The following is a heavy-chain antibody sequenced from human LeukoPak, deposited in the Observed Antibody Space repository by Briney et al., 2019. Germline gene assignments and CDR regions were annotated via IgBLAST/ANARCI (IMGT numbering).Heavy chain of an antibody. J-gene: IGHJ6*04. CDR2: ISSSSSYI. V-gene: IGHV3-21*01. Sequence: GGSLRLSCAASGFTFSSYSMNWVRQAPGKGLEWVSSISSSSSYIYYADSVKGRFTISRDNAKNSLYLQMNSLRAEDTAVYYCARDQYSSLSEMFYYYYGMDVWGEGTTVTVSS. CDR3: ARDQYSSLSEMFYYYYGMDV. D-gene: IGHD6-6*01. CDR1: GFTFSSYS.